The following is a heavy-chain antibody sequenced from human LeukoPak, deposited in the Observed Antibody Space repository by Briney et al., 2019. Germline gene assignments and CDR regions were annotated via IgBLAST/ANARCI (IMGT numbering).Heavy chain of an antibody. Sequence: PSETLSLTCTVSGGSFSNYYWSWIRQPAGKGLEWIGRIYTSGSTNYNPSVKSRVTMSVDTSNNQFSLKLTSVTAADTAVYCERQPPQYYGMDVWGQGTTVTVSS. D-gene: IGHD1-14*01. J-gene: IGHJ6*02. CDR2: IYTSGST. CDR1: GGSFSNYY. CDR3: RQPPQYYGMDV. V-gene: IGHV4-4*07.